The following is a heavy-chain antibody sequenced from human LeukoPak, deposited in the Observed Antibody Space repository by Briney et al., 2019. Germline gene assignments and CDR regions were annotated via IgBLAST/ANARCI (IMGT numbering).Heavy chain of an antibody. V-gene: IGHV4-34*01. CDR2: INHSGST. J-gene: IGHJ4*02. CDR1: GGSFSGYY. Sequence: SETLSLTCAVYGGSFSGYYWSWIRQPPGKGLEWIGEINHSGSTNYNPSLKSRVTISVDTSKNQFSLKLSSVTAADTAVCYCARGRPHRTMVRGAVLSGPIDYWGQGTLVTVSS. D-gene: IGHD3-10*01. CDR3: ARGRPHRTMVRGAVLSGPIDY.